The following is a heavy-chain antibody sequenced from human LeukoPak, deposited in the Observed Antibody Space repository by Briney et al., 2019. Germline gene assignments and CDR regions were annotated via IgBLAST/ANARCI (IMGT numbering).Heavy chain of an antibody. CDR3: GRHRSGSGTYFIDY. V-gene: IGHV3-7*01. J-gene: IGHJ4*02. Sequence: GGSLRLSCVVSGFTFRDYSMIWVCQAPGKGLQWVANMKKDGSETKYGDFVKGRFTISRDNAKNSLYLQMNSLRVEDTAVYYCGRHRSGSGTYFIDYWGQGTLVSVSS. CDR2: MKKDGSET. D-gene: IGHD3-10*01. CDR1: GFTFRDYS.